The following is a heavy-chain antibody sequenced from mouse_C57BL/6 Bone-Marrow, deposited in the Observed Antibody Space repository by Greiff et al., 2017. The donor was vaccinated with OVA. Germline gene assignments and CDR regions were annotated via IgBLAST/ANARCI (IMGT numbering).Heavy chain of an antibody. CDR1: GYTFTSYW. Sequence: HVQLQQPGAELVKPGASVKLSCKASGYTFTSYWMHWVKQRPGQGLEWIGMIHPTSGSTNYNEKFKSKATLTVDKSSSTAYMQLSSLTSEDSAVYYCARVRYYYAMDYWGQGTSVTVSS. CDR2: IHPTSGST. V-gene: IGHV1-64*01. CDR3: ARVRYYYAMDY. J-gene: IGHJ4*01.